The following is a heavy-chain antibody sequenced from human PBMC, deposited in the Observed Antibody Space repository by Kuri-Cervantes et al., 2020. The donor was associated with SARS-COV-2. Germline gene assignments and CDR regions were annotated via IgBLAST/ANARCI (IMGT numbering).Heavy chain of an antibody. CDR2: ISGSGGST. CDR3: AKDPLFRGTYDLGKLDS. V-gene: IGHV3-23*01. J-gene: IGHJ4*02. D-gene: IGHD3-3*01. CDR1: GFTFNNHA. Sequence: GGSLRLSCAASGFTFNNHAMTWVRQAPGKGLEWVSAISGSGGSTYYADSVKGRFTISRDNSKNTLYLEMNSLRVEDTAVYYCAKDPLFRGTYDLGKLDSWGRGTLVTVSS.